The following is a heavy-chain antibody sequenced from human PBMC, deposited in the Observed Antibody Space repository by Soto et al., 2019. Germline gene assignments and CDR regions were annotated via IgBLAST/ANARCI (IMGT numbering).Heavy chain of an antibody. V-gene: IGHV4-59*01. D-gene: IGHD5-12*01. J-gene: IGHJ4*02. CDR2: IYYSGST. Sequence: ETLSLTCTVSGGSISSYYWSWIRQPPGKGLEWIGYIYYSGSTNYNPSLKSRVTISVDTSKNQFSLKLSSVTAADTAVYYCARDHPRDGYNFWGQGTLVTVSS. CDR3: ARDHPRDGYNF. CDR1: GGSISSYY.